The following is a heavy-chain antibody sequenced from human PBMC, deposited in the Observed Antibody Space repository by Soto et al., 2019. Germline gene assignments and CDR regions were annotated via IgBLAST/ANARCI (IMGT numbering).Heavy chain of an antibody. V-gene: IGHV4-59*01. D-gene: IGHD1-26*01. CDR3: ARDRGGTFHL. Sequence: PSETLSLTCTVSGGSISSFYWSWIRQSPGKGLEWIGSIYDTGRTNYNPSLESRVTISVDRSKNQFSLKLTSVTAVDRAVYYCARDRGGTFHLWAQGTLVTVSS. CDR2: IYDTGRT. J-gene: IGHJ1*01. CDR1: GGSISSFY.